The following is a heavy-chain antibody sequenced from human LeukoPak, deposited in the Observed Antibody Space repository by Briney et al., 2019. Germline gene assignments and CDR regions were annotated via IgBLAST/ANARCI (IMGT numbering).Heavy chain of an antibody. Sequence: QTGGSLRLSCAASGFTFSDHYMDWVRQAPGKGLEWVGRSRNKANSYTTEYAASVKGRFTISRDDSKNSLYLQMNSLKIEDTAVYFCTRGATQATYSYYHAMDVWGQGTTVTVSS. CDR2: SRNKANSYTT. V-gene: IGHV3-72*01. CDR3: TRGATQATYSYYHAMDV. CDR1: GFTFSDHY. J-gene: IGHJ6*02.